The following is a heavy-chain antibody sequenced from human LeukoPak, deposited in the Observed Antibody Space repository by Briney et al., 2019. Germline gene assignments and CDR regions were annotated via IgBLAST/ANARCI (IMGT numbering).Heavy chain of an antibody. CDR3: AKDTGGSGYSAIAY. V-gene: IGHV3-23*01. J-gene: IGHJ4*02. CDR2: ICGNDGKT. Sequence: HPGGSLRLSCAASGFSFSTYAMSWVRQAPGKGLEWVSGICGNDGKTYYADSVKGRFTISRDNAKNTLHLQMNSLRAEDTALYYCAKDTGGSGYSAIAYWGQGALVTVST. CDR1: GFSFSTYA. D-gene: IGHD2-15*01.